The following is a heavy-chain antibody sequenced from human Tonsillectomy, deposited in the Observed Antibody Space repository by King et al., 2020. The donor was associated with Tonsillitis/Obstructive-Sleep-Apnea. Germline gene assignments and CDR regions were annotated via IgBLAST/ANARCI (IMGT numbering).Heavy chain of an antibody. V-gene: IGHV1-18*01. D-gene: IGHD5-18*01. CDR1: GYTFSSYG. CDR2: ISAYNGNT. Sequence: QLVQSGAEVKKPGASVKVSCKASGYTFSSYGIFWVRQAPGQGLEWMGWISAYNGNTNYAQKLQGRVTMTTDTSTSTAYMELRSLSSDDTAVYYCARVDTATNSGMDAWAKGPRSPSP. CDR3: ARVDTATNSGMDA. J-gene: IGHJ6*02.